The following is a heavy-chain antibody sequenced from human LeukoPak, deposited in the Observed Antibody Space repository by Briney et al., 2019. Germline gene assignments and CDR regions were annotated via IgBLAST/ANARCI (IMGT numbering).Heavy chain of an antibody. CDR1: GGSFSGYY. Sequence: PSETLSLTCAVYGGSFSGYYWSWIRQPPGKGLEWIGEINHSGSTNYNPSLKSRVTISVDTSKNQFSLKLSSVTAADTDVYYCARRRRLNAFDIWGQGTMVTVSS. J-gene: IGHJ3*02. V-gene: IGHV4-34*01. CDR2: INHSGST. CDR3: ARRRRLNAFDI.